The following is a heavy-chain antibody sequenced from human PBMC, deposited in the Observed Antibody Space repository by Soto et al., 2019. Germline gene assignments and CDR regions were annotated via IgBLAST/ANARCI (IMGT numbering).Heavy chain of an antibody. D-gene: IGHD3-9*01. CDR1: GGTFSSYA. J-gene: IGHJ6*02. V-gene: IGHV1-69*01. Sequence: QVQLVQSGAEVKKPGSSVKVSCKASGGTFSSYAISWVRQAPGQGLEWMGGIIPIFGTANYAQKFQGRVTITADESTSRSYMELGSLRSEDTAVYYCARVVYDILSPHNRYSYYYGMDVWGQGTTVTVSS. CDR2: IIPIFGTA. CDR3: ARVVYDILSPHNRYSYYYGMDV.